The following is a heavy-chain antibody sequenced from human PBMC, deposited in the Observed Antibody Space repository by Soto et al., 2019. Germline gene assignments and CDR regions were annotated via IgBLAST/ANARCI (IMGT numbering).Heavy chain of an antibody. J-gene: IGHJ4*02. V-gene: IGHV1-18*04. D-gene: IGHD6-6*01. CDR3: ARTLSSSSSPYYFNG. Sequence: QVQLVQSGVEVKKPGASVKVSCKASGYIFSSYGLSWVRLAPGQGLEWMGWISTSNGNTKCAQKFQDRVAMTTDTSTSTAYMELRSLRSDDSAVHYCARTLSSSSSPYYFNGWGQGTLVSVSS. CDR1: GYIFSSYG. CDR2: ISTSNGNT.